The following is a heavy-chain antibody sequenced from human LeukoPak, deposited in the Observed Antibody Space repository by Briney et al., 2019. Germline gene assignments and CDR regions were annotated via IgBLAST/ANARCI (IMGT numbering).Heavy chain of an antibody. CDR1: GYSISSGYY. Sequence: SETLSLTCNVSGYSISSGYYWGWIRQPPGKGLDWIGSIYHDGNIYYNPSLKSRVTISVDTSKNLFSLKLSSVTAADTAVYYCARDQVLLWFGELERAFDIWGQGTMVTVSS. CDR3: ARDQVLLWFGELERAFDI. D-gene: IGHD3-10*01. V-gene: IGHV4-38-2*02. CDR2: IYHDGNI. J-gene: IGHJ3*02.